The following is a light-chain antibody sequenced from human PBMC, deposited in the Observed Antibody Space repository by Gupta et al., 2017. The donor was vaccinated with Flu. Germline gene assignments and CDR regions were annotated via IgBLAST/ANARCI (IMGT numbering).Light chain of an antibody. J-gene: IGLJ1*01. CDR3: SAYAVTYAFV. CDR2: DVS. V-gene: IGLV2-11*01. CDR1: SSGVGDYNS. Sequence: QSALTQPRSVSGSPGQSVTVSCTGTSSGVGDYNSVSWYQQHPGKAHKLMVYDVSKRTSGVPARFSGSKSGNTASLTISGRQAEEEAEYYCSAYAVTYAFVFGTGTKVTVL.